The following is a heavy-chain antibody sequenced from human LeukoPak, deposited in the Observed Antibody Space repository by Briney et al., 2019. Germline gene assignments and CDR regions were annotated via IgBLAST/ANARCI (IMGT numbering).Heavy chain of an antibody. CDR1: GYTLTELS. CDR2: FDPEDGET. CDR3: ARRHSGSYFIGYYYYMDV. D-gene: IGHD1-26*01. Sequence: ASVKVSCKVSGYTLTELSMHWMRQAPGKGLEWMGGFDPEDGETIYAQKFQGRVTMTRNTSISTAYMELSSLRSEDTAVYYCARRHSGSYFIGYYYYMDVWGKGTTVTISS. J-gene: IGHJ6*03. V-gene: IGHV1-24*01.